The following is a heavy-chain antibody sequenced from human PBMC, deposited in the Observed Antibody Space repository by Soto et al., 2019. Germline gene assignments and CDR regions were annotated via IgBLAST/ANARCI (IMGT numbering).Heavy chain of an antibody. CDR1: GFTFSSYG. J-gene: IGHJ4*02. D-gene: IGHD3-10*01. V-gene: IGHV3-30*03. Sequence: GGSLRLSCAASGFTFSSYGMHWVRQAPGKGLEWVAVISYDGSNKYYADSVKGRFTISRDNSKNTLYLQMNSLRAEDTAVYYCATPRARLLWFGDFDYWGQGTLVTVSS. CDR2: ISYDGSNK. CDR3: ATPRARLLWFGDFDY.